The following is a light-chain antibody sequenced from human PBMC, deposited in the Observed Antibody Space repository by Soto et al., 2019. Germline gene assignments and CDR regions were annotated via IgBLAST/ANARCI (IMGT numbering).Light chain of an antibody. J-gene: IGLJ3*02. CDR3: SSYTSSSAVV. V-gene: IGLV2-14*01. Sequence: QSALTQPDSVSGFPGQSITISCTGTSSDVGGYNYVSWYQQYPGKAPKLMIYDVSNRPSGVSNRFSGSKSGNTASLTISGLQAEDEADYYCSSYTSSSAVVFGGGTKLTVL. CDR2: DVS. CDR1: SSDVGGYNY.